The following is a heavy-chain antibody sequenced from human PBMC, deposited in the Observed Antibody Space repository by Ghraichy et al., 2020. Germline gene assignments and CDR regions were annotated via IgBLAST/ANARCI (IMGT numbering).Heavy chain of an antibody. J-gene: IGHJ4*02. D-gene: IGHD3-9*01. CDR2: IKQDGSEK. CDR1: GFTFSSYW. V-gene: IGHV3-7*03. CDR3: ARGALTGLFWWGNEAPYYFDY. Sequence: GGSLRLSCAASGFTFSSYWMSWVRQAPGKGLEWVANIKQDGSEKYYVDSVKGRFTISRDNAKNSLYLQMNSLRAEDTAVYYCARGALTGLFWWGNEAPYYFDYWGQGTLVTVSS.